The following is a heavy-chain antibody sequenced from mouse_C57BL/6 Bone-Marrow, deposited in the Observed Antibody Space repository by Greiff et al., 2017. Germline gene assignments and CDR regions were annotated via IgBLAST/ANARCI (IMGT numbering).Heavy chain of an antibody. V-gene: IGHV1-19*01. CDR1: GYTFTDYY. CDR2: INPYNGGT. Sequence: EVKLQQSGPVLVKPGASVKMSCKASGYTFTDYYMNWVKQSHGKSLEWIGVINPYNGGTSYNQKFKGKATLTVDKSSSTAYMELNSLTSEDSAVYYCARGVTTSYFDYWGQGTTLTVSS. D-gene: IGHD2-1*01. J-gene: IGHJ2*01. CDR3: ARGVTTSYFDY.